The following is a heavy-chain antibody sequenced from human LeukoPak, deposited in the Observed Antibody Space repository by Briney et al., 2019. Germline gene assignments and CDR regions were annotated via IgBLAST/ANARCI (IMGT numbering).Heavy chain of an antibody. CDR2: INPYSGGT. D-gene: IGHD2-15*01. V-gene: IGHV1-2*02. J-gene: IGHJ4*02. CDR1: GYTFRDYY. Sequence: ASVKVSCKASGYTFRDYYIHWVRQAPGQGLEWMGWINPYSGGTKYADNFQGRVTMTRDASISTAYMELSSLRSDDTAVYYCARDRADCSGGRCYNHRFDYWGQGTLVIVSS. CDR3: ARDRADCSGGRCYNHRFDY.